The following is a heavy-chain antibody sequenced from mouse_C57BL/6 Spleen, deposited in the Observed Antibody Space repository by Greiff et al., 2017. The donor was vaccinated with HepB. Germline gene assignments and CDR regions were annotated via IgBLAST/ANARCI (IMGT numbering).Heavy chain of an antibody. J-gene: IGHJ4*01. CDR1: GFTFSSYA. CDR2: ISSGGDYI. D-gene: IGHD2-14*01. V-gene: IGHV5-9-1*02. Sequence: EVKLMESGEGLVKPGGSLKLSCAASGFTFSSYAMSWVRQTPEKRLEWVAYISSGGDYIYYADTVKGRFTISRDNARNTLYLQMSSLKSEETAMYYCTRDRGYYYAMDYWGQGTSVTVSS. CDR3: TRDRGYYYAMDY.